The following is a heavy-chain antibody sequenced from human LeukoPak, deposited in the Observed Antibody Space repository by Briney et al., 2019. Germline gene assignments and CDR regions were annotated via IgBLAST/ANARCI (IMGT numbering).Heavy chain of an antibody. V-gene: IGHV1-2*02. CDR2: INPNSGGT. CDR3: AILDYGGNPHYFDY. Sequence: ASVKVSCKASGYTFTGYYMHWVRQAPGQGLEWMGWINPNSGGTNYAQKFQCRVTMTRDTSISTAYMELSRLRSDDTAVYYCAILDYGGNPHYFDYWGQGTLVTVSS. D-gene: IGHD4-23*01. CDR1: GYTFTGYY. J-gene: IGHJ4*02.